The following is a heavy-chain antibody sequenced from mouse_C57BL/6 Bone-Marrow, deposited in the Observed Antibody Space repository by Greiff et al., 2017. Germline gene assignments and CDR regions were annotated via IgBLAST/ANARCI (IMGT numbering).Heavy chain of an antibody. V-gene: IGHV1-74*01. CDR3: AIAYYYGSSYPFAY. CDR2: IHPSDSDT. Sequence: QVQLQQPGAELVKPGASVKVSCKASGYTFTSYWMHWVKQRPGQGLEWLGRIHPSDSDTNYNQKFKGKATLTVDKSSSTAYMQLSSLTSEDSAVYYWAIAYYYGSSYPFAYWGQGTLVTVSA. J-gene: IGHJ3*01. D-gene: IGHD1-1*01. CDR1: GYTFTSYW.